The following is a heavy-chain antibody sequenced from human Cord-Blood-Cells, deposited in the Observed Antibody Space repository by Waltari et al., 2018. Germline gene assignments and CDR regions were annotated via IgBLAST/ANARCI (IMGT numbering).Heavy chain of an antibody. J-gene: IGHJ5*02. V-gene: IGHV4-39*01. CDR2: LYYGWST. CDR1: GGSISSSSYY. Sequence: QLQLQESGPGLVKPSETLSLTCTVSGGSISSSSYYWGWIRQPPGKGLEWIGRLYYGWSTYYNRALKSRVTISVDTSKNQFSLKLGYVTAADTAVYYGARRFDGMGWFDPWGQGTLVTVSS. D-gene: IGHD3-16*01. CDR3: ARRFDGMGWFDP.